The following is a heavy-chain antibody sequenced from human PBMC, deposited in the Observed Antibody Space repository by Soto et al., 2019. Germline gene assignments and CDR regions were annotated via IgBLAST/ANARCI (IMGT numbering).Heavy chain of an antibody. V-gene: IGHV2-26*01. CDR3: ARMNVDSYQFYYAMDV. J-gene: IGHJ6*02. CDR2: IFSDNER. Sequence: SGPTLVNPTETLTLTCTVSGFSLTTGKMGVSWIRQPPVKALEWLAHIFSDNERSYSTSLQGRLTISKDTSGSQVVLSMTNVDPVDTVTYYCARMNVDSYQFYYAMDVWGQGTTVTVSS. CDR1: GFSLTTGKMG. D-gene: IGHD4-17*01.